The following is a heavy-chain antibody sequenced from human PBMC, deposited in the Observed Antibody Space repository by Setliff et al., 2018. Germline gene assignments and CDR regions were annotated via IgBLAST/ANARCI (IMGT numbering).Heavy chain of an antibody. CDR3: ARDGGSSWYEGNWFDP. Sequence: ASVKVSCKASGYSFTDYYMHWVRQVPGRGLEWMGWINPKSGGTRYADSVKGRFTISRDNAKNTLYLQMNSLRAEDTAVYYCARDGGSSWYEGNWFDPWGQGTLVTVSS. CDR1: GYSFTDYY. V-gene: IGHV1-2*02. CDR2: INPKSGGT. J-gene: IGHJ5*02. D-gene: IGHD6-13*01.